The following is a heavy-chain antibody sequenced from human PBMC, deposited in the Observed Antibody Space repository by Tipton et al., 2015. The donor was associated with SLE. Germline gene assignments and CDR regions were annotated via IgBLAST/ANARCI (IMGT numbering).Heavy chain of an antibody. Sequence: TLSLTCTVSGGSISSYYWSWIRQPPGKGLEWIGYVYYSGSTNYNPSLKSRVTISVDTSKNQFSLKLSSVTAADTAVYYCARDPRGSGSVDYWGQGSLVTVSS. V-gene: IGHV4-59*01. CDR1: GGSISSYY. J-gene: IGHJ4*02. D-gene: IGHD3-22*01. CDR2: VYYSGST. CDR3: ARDPRGSGSVDY.